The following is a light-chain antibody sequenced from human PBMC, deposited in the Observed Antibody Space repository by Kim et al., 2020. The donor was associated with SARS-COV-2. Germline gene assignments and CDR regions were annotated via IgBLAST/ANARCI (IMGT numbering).Light chain of an antibody. CDR1: ELEDKF. Sequence: VSPGQTASITCSGDELEDKFVCWYQQKAGQSPVLLIYQDTKWPSGIPGRFSGYNAGNTATLTISGTQAMDEADYYCQTWDSSSVIFGGGTQLTVL. J-gene: IGLJ2*01. V-gene: IGLV3-1*01. CDR2: QDT. CDR3: QTWDSSSVI.